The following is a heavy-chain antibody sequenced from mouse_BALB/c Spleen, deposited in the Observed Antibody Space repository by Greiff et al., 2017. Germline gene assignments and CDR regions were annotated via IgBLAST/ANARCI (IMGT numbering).Heavy chain of an antibody. Sequence: EVQVVESGGDLVKPGGSLKLSCAASGFTFSSYGMSWVRQTPDKRLEWVATISSGGSYTYYPDSVKGRFTISRDNAKNTLYLQMSSLKSEDTAMYYCARQRNYYGSSHGGFAYWGQGTLVTVSA. CDR1: GFTFSSYG. CDR3: ARQRNYYGSSHGGFAY. J-gene: IGHJ3*01. D-gene: IGHD1-1*01. V-gene: IGHV5-6*01. CDR2: ISSGGSYT.